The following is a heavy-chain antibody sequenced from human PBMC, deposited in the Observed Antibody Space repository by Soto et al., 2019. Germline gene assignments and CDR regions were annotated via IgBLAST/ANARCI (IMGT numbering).Heavy chain of an antibody. D-gene: IGHD3-3*01. CDR1: GFTFSSYG. CDR3: ARENDFWSGYPRDYYYGMDV. V-gene: IGHV3-33*01. CDR2: IWYDGSNK. Sequence: PGGSLRLSCAASGFTFSSYGMHWVRQAPGKGLEWVAVIWYDGSNKYYADSVKGRFTISRDNSKNTLYLQMNSLRAEDTAVYYCARENDFWSGYPRDYYYGMDVWGQGTTVTVSS. J-gene: IGHJ6*02.